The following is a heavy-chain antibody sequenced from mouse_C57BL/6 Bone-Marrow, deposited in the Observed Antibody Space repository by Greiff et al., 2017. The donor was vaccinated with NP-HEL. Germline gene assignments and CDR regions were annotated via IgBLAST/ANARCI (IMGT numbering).Heavy chain of an antibody. Sequence: VQLQQSGPELVKPGASVKISCKASGYSFSSSWMNWVKQRPGKGLEWIGRIYPGDGDTNYNGKFKGKATLTEDKTSSTAYTQLSSLTSEDSAVYFCAGVLLLRFWGQGTLVTVSA. CDR2: IYPGDGDT. V-gene: IGHV1-82*01. CDR1: GYSFSSSW. CDR3: AGVLLLRF. D-gene: IGHD1-1*01. J-gene: IGHJ3*01.